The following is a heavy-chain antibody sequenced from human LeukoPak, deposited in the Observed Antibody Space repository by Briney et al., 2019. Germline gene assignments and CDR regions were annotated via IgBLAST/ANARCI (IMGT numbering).Heavy chain of an antibody. J-gene: IGHJ6*02. V-gene: IGHV1-69*13. D-gene: IGHD6-13*01. CDR3: ARERPGSSWYTDNYGMDV. CDR1: GGTFSSYA. Sequence: HGASVKVSCKASGGTFSSYAISWVRQAPGQGLEWMGGIIPIFGTANYAQKFQGRVTITADESTSTAYMELSSLRSEDTAVYYCARERPGSSWYTDNYGMDVWGQGTTVTVSS. CDR2: IIPIFGTA.